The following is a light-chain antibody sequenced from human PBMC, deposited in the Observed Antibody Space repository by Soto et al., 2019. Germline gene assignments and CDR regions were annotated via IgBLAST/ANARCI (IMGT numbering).Light chain of an antibody. Sequence: ESVLTQSPGTLSLSPGERATLSCRASQSVAKNYLAWYQQEPGQAPRLLIYGPSSRATGIPDRFSGSGSGTDFTLTISRLEPEDFAVYYCHQYASSPQTFGQGTKVEIK. J-gene: IGKJ1*01. CDR2: GPS. CDR3: HQYASSPQT. V-gene: IGKV3-20*01. CDR1: QSVAKNY.